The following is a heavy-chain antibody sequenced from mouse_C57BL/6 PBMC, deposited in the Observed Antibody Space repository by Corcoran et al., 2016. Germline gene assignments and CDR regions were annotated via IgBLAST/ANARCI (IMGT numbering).Heavy chain of an antibody. J-gene: IGHJ4*01. D-gene: IGHD4-1*01. CDR1: GYAFSSYW. CDR2: IYPGDGDT. V-gene: IGHV1-80*01. Sequence: QVQLQQSGAELVKPGASVKISCKASGYAFSSYWMNWVKQRPGKGLEWIGQIYPGDGDTNYNGKFKGKATLTADKSSSTAYMQLSSLTSEDSAVYFCARSTGPYYAMDYWGQGTSVTVSS. CDR3: ARSTGPYYAMDY.